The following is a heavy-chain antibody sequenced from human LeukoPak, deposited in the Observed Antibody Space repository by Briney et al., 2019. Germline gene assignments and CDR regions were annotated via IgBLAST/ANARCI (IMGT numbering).Heavy chain of an antibody. CDR1: GYTFTSYG. CDR2: ISAYNGNT. J-gene: IGHJ6*02. D-gene: IGHD3-10*01. Sequence: GASVKVSCKASGYTFTSYGISWVRQAPGQGLEWMGWISAYNGNTNYAQKLQGRVTMTTDTSTSTAYMELRSLRSDDTAVYYCARDNSPLLFLWSGELALGSYNYYYGMDVWGQGTTVTVSS. CDR3: ARDNSPLLFLWSGELALGSYNYYYGMDV. V-gene: IGHV1-18*01.